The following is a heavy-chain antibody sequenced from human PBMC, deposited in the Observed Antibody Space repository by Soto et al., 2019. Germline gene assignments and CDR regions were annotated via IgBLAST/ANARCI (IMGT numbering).Heavy chain of an antibody. CDR2: IYYSGST. CDR1: GGSISSGGYY. D-gene: IGHD2-15*01. Sequence: SETLSLTCTVSGGSISSGGYYWSWIRQHPGKGLEWIGYIYYSGSTYYNPSLKSRVTISVDTSKNQFSLKLSSVTAADTAVYYCARAAGGVLCSGGSCYSAAFDYWGQGTLVTVSS. CDR3: ARAAGGVLCSGGSCYSAAFDY. J-gene: IGHJ4*02. V-gene: IGHV4-31*03.